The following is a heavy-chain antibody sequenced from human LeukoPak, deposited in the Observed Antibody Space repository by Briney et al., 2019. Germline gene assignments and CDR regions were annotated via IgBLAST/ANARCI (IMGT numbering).Heavy chain of an antibody. CDR3: ARVSIVVVVAALDAFDI. CDR2: IYYSGST. V-gene: IGHV4-39*07. Sequence: PSETLSLTCTVSGGSISSSSYYWGWIRQPPGKGLEWIGSIYYSGSTYYNPSLKSRVTISVDTSKNQFSLKLSSVTAADTAVYYCARVSIVVVVAALDAFDIWGQGTMVTVSS. D-gene: IGHD2-15*01. CDR1: GGSISSSSYY. J-gene: IGHJ3*02.